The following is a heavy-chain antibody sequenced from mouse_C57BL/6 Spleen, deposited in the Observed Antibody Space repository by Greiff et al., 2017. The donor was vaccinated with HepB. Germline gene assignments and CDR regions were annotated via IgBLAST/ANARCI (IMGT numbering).Heavy chain of an antibody. CDR3: ARGAGGGYFYFDY. CDR1: GYTFTSYW. V-gene: IGHV1-52*01. Sequence: QVQLQQSGAELVRPGSSVKLSCKASGYTFTSYWMHWVKQRPIQGLEWIGNIDPSDSETHYNQKFKDKATLTVDKSSSTAYMQLSSLTSEDSAVYYCARGAGGGYFYFDYWGQGTTLTVSS. J-gene: IGHJ2*01. CDR2: IDPSDSET. D-gene: IGHD2-3*01.